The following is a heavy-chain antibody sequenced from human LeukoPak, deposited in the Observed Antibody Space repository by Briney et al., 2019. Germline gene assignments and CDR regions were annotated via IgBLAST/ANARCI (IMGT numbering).Heavy chain of an antibody. D-gene: IGHD3-10*01. J-gene: IGHJ6*02. Sequence: PGRSLRLSCAASGFTFSSFGMHWVRQAPGKGLDWVAVISYDGRNKFYADSVKGRFTISRDNSENTLYLQMNSLRPEDTAVYYCAKMESGGSFFRTYGTEVWGQGTTVTVSS. V-gene: IGHV3-30*18. CDR1: GFTFSSFG. CDR3: AKMESGGSFFRTYGTEV. CDR2: ISYDGRNK.